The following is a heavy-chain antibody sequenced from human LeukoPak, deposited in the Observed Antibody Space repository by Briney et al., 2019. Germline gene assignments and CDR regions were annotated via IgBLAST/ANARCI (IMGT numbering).Heavy chain of an antibody. D-gene: IGHD2-2*01. CDR1: GGSISSSSYY. Sequence: PSETLSLTCTVSGGSISSSSYYWGWIRQPPGKGLEWIGSIYYSGSTYYNPSLKSRVTISVDTSKNQFSLKLSSVTAADTALYYCARESTDIVVVPAARNWFDPWGQGTLVTVSS. V-gene: IGHV4-39*07. CDR2: IYYSGST. CDR3: ARESTDIVVVPAARNWFDP. J-gene: IGHJ5*02.